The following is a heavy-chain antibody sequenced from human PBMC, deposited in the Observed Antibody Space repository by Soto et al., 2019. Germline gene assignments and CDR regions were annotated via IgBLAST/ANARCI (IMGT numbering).Heavy chain of an antibody. CDR3: ARDLTPPGYCSGGSRSHFAY. CDR1: GYTFTSYG. CDR2: ISAYNGNT. Sequence: ASVKVSCKASGYTFTSYGISWVRQAPGQGLEWMGWISAYNGNTNYAQKLQGRVTMTTDTSTSTAYMELRSLRSDDTAVYYCARDLTPPGYCSGGSRSHFAYWGQGTLVTVSS. J-gene: IGHJ4*02. D-gene: IGHD2-15*01. V-gene: IGHV1-18*01.